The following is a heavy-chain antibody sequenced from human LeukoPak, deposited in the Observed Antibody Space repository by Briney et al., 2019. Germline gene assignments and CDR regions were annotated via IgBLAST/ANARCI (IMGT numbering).Heavy chain of an antibody. Sequence: GGSLRLSRAVSGFTFSRYSMNWVRQAPGKGLEWVSVISGGSSSTFYADSVKGRFTISRDNAKSSLYLQMNSLRAEDTAVYYCARNTPSLTTYGMDVWGQGTTVTVSS. V-gene: IGHV3-21*01. J-gene: IGHJ6*02. CDR3: ARNTPSLTTYGMDV. CDR1: GFTFSRYS. D-gene: IGHD1-14*01. CDR2: ISGGSSST.